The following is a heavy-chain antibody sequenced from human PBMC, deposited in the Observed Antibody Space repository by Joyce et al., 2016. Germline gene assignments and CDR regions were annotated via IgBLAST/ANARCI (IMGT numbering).Heavy chain of an antibody. CDR1: GFSFRNAW. J-gene: IGHJ3*01. Sequence: EVQLVESGGGLVKPGGSLRLSCAASGFSFRNAWVTWVRQAPGKGLAWVGSVKSKSQGGTTDYAAPVKGRFTISRDDSRDTAYLQMNSLKSEDTGVYFCVTGLCIGTACHWDDAFDVWGQGTMVTVSS. D-gene: IGHD2-2*01. CDR2: VKSKSQGGTT. V-gene: IGHV3-15*01. CDR3: VTGLCIGTACHWDDAFDV.